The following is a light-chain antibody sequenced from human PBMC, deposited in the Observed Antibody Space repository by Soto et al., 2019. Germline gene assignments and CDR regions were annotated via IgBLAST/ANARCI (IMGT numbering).Light chain of an antibody. CDR1: QGISSY. Sequence: DIQLTQSPSFLSASVGHRVTITCRASQGISSYVAWYQQNPGKAPKLLIYAASTLQSGVPSRLSGNGSQTEFTLTLSTLQPEDFATYSCQQLNSYPLFGPGTTVDI. CDR3: QQLNSYPL. CDR2: AAS. J-gene: IGKJ3*01. V-gene: IGKV1-9*01.